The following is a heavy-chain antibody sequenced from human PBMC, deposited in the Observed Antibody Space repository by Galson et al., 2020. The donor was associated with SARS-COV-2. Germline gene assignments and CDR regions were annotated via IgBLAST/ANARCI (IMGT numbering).Heavy chain of an antibody. CDR2: FDPEDGET. CDR3: ATNYAYCGGDCLCFDY. Sequence: ASVKVSCKVSGYTLTELSMHWVRQAPGKGLEWMGGFDPEDGETIYAQKFQGRVTMTEDTSTDTAYMELSSLRSEDTAVYYCATNYAYCGGDCLCFDYWGQGTLVTVSS. CDR1: GYTLTELS. J-gene: IGHJ4*02. D-gene: IGHD2-21*02. V-gene: IGHV1-24*01.